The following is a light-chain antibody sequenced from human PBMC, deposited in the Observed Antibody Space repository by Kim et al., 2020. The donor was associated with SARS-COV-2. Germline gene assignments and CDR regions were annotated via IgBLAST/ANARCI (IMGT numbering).Light chain of an antibody. Sequence: ELTQPPSASGTPGQRVTISCSGSSSNIGSNYVFWYQQVPKTAPKLVIYRNNQRPSGVPDRFSASKSGTSASLAISGLRSEDETDFYCAAWDDSVGGPVFGGGTQLTVL. CDR3: AAWDDSVGGPV. CDR1: SSNIGSNY. J-gene: IGLJ3*02. V-gene: IGLV1-47*01. CDR2: RNN.